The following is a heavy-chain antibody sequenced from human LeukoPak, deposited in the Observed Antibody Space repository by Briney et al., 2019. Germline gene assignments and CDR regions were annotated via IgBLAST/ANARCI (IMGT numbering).Heavy chain of an antibody. CDR2: ISSSSSYI. J-gene: IGHJ4*02. CDR3: ARERTIAARDYFDY. D-gene: IGHD6-6*01. CDR1: GFTFSSYS. V-gene: IGHV3-21*01. Sequence: GGSLRLSCAASGFTFSSYSMNWVRQAPGKGLEWVSSISSSSSYIYYADSVKGRFTISRDNAKNSLYLQMNSLRAEDTAVYYCARERTIAARDYFDYWGQGTLVTVSS.